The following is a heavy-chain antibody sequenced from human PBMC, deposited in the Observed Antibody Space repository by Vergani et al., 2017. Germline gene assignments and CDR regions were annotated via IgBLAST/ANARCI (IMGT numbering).Heavy chain of an antibody. CDR1: RGTFSSYT. CDR3: ARDMGGYCSGGSCPPIN. V-gene: IGHV1-69*09. J-gene: IGHJ4*02. CDR2: IIPILDIT. D-gene: IGHD2-15*01. Sequence: QVQLVQSGAEVKKPGASVKVSCKASRGTFSSYTISWVRQAPGQGLEWMGRIIPILDITNYAQKFQGRVSITADKSASTAYMELRSLRSDDTAVYYCARDMGGYCSGGSCPPINWGQGTLVTVSS.